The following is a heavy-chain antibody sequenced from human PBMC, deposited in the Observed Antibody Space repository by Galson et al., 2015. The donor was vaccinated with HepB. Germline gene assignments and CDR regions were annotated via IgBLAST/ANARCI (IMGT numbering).Heavy chain of an antibody. Sequence: SLRLSCAASGFTFGVYCMSWIRQAPGKGLEWVSYISSSSNYTNYADSVKGRFTISRDNAKNSLYLQMISLRAEDTAVYYCARAASGCGLRQDYWYQGSQV. V-gene: IGHV3-11*06. D-gene: IGHD6-19*01. CDR3: ARAASGCGLRQDY. J-gene: IGHJ4*02. CDR2: ISSSSNYT. CDR1: GFTFGVYC.